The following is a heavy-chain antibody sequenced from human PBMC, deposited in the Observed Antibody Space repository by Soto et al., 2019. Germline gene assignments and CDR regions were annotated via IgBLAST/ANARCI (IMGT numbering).Heavy chain of an antibody. CDR2: IWYDGSNK. J-gene: IGHJ4*02. D-gene: IGHD6-19*01. CDR3: ASAVGPYDY. Sequence: QVQLGESGGGVVQPGRSLRLSCAASGFAFSTYDIHWVRQAPGKGLEWVAVIWYDGSNKYYADSVKGRFTISRDNSKNTLYLQMDSLRAEDTAVYYCASAVGPYDYWGQGTLVTVSS. V-gene: IGHV3-33*01. CDR1: GFAFSTYD.